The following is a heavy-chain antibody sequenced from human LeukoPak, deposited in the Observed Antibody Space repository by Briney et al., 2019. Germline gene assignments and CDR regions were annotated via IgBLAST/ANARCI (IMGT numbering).Heavy chain of an antibody. Sequence: GGSLRLSCAASGFTVSSTYMSWVRQAPGKGLEWVSVIYSGGSPFYADSVKGRFTISRDISKNTVYLQMNSLRAEDTAVYQRARGGPFTGTISTPRASDYWGQGILVTVSS. D-gene: IGHD1-7*01. CDR1: GFTVSSTY. J-gene: IGHJ4*02. CDR2: IYSGGSP. V-gene: IGHV3-66*01. CDR3: ARGGPFTGTISTPRASDY.